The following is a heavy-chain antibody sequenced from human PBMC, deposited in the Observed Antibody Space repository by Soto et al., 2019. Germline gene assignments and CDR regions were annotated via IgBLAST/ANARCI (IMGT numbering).Heavy chain of an antibody. V-gene: IGHV4-31*03. D-gene: IGHD6-13*01. Sequence: QVQLQESGPGLVKPSQTLSLTCTVSGGSISSGGYYWSWIRQHPGKGLEWIGYIYYSGSTYYNPSRKSRVTISLDSSEXQFSLKLSSVTAADTAVYYCARDLQYSRLFYGMDVWGQGTTVTVSS. J-gene: IGHJ6*02. CDR1: GGSISSGGYY. CDR2: IYYSGST. CDR3: ARDLQYSRLFYGMDV.